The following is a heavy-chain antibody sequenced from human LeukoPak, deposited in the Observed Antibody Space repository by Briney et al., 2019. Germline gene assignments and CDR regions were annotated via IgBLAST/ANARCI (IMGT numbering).Heavy chain of an antibody. J-gene: IGHJ5*02. CDR2: VYYSGTT. CDR3: ARLRHYGSGSYPMTGNWFDP. D-gene: IGHD3-10*01. CDR1: GDSIRLSFYY. V-gene: IGHV4-39*02. Sequence: SQTLSLTCSVSGDSIRLSFYYWGWIRQPPGKALEWIGSVYYSGTTSYNPSLKSRVTISVDMSKNHFSLRLRSVTAADTAVYYCARLRHYGSGSYPMTGNWFDPWGQGTLVSVSS.